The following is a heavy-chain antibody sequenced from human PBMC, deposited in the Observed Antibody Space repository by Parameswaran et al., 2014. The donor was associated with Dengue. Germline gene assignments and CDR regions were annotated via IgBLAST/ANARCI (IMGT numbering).Heavy chain of an antibody. D-gene: IGHD2-2*03. Sequence: WIRQPPGKGLEWVAVISYEGNKYYADSVKGRFAISRDNSKNTLYLQMNSLRAEDTAVYYCARGNGYWHTMLVDYWGQGTLVTVSS. V-gene: IGHV3-30*09. CDR3: ARGNGYWHTMLVDY. J-gene: IGHJ4*02. CDR2: ISYEGNK.